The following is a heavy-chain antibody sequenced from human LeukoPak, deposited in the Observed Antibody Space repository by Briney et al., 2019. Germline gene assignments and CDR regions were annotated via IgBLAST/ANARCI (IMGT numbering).Heavy chain of an antibody. V-gene: IGHV1-69*04. CDR2: IIPILGIA. D-gene: IGHD6-19*01. CDR1: GGTSSSYA. Sequence: SVKVSCKASGGTSSSYAISWLRQPPGQGLEWKGRIIPILGIANYAQKFQGRVTITADKSTSTAYMERSSLRSEDTAVYYCARIEFRSVGYSSGWPHDLWGQGTLVTVSS. J-gene: IGHJ4*02. CDR3: ARIEFRSVGYSSGWPHDL.